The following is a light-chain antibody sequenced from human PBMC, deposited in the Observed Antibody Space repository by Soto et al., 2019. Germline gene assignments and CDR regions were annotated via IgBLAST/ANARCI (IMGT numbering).Light chain of an antibody. Sequence: EIVLTQSPGTLSLSPGERAILSCRASQSLSSSYLAWYQQKPGQAPRLLIYGASSRATGIPDTFSGSGSGKDFTITISRLEPEDFAVYYCQQYGSSPFTFGPGTKVDIQ. CDR1: QSLSSSY. CDR3: QQYGSSPFT. J-gene: IGKJ3*01. V-gene: IGKV3-20*01. CDR2: GAS.